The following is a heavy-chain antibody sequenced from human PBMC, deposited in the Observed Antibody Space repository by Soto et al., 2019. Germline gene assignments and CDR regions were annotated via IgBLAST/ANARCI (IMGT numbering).Heavy chain of an antibody. CDR1: GFTFSSYG. CDR3: ARVYSTSWFQADY. V-gene: IGHV3-33*01. D-gene: IGHD2-2*01. Sequence: QVQLVESGGGVVQPGRSLRLSCAASGFTFSSYGMHWVRQAPGKGLEWVAVIWYDGSKKYYADSVKGRFTISRDNSKNTQYLQMNSLGADDTAVYYCARVYSTSWFQADYWGQGTLVTVSS. J-gene: IGHJ4*02. CDR2: IWYDGSKK.